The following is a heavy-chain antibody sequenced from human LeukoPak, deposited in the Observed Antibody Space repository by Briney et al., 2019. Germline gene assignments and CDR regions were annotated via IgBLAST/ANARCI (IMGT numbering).Heavy chain of an antibody. D-gene: IGHD3-10*01. J-gene: IGHJ3*02. CDR3: ARRRIWFGEISSDI. Sequence: SETLSLTCNVSGGSINTNSYYWGWIRQPPGKGLEWIGTIYYSGSTYYNPSLKSRVTISTDTSKNQFSLKLSSVTAADTALYYCARRRIWFGEISSDIWGQGTMVTVSS. CDR1: GGSINTNSYY. V-gene: IGHV4-39*07. CDR2: IYYSGST.